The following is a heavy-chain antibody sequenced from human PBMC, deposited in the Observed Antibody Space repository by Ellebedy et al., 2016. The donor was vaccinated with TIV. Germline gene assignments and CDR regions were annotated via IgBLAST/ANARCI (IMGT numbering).Heavy chain of an antibody. CDR2: VQFSGSS. D-gene: IGHD6-13*01. CDR1: GDSVSSGDHY. Sequence: MPSETLSLTCTVSGDSVSSGDHYWSWIRPPPGRGLEWIAYVQFSGSSNSNPSLRSRVSVSADPSQNSFSLKLASVTAADTATYYCARASTAVGSNWFFDLWGRGTLVTVSA. CDR3: ARASTAVGSNWFFDL. J-gene: IGHJ2*01. V-gene: IGHV4-61*03.